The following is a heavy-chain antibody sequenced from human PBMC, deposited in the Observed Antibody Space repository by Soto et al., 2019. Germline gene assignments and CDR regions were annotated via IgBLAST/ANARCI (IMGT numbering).Heavy chain of an antibody. V-gene: IGHV3-30*18. CDR3: VKDRVPGAYGNYYGMDV. CDR2: ISYDGSDK. J-gene: IGHJ6*02. Sequence: GGSLRLSCRVSGFTFDNSGMHWVRQAPGKGLEWMAVISYDGSDKYYADSVKGRVIISRDNSKNTLNLEMNSLRAEDTAIYYCVKDRVPGAYGNYYGMDVWGQGTTVTVSS. CDR1: GFTFDNSG. D-gene: IGHD5-12*01.